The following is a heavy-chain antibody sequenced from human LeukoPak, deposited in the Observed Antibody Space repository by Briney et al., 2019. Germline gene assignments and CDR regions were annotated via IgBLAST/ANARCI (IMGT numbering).Heavy chain of an antibody. D-gene: IGHD3-10*01. Sequence: ASVKVSCKASRYTFTVYYMHWVRQAPGQGLEWMGWINPNSGGTNYAQKFQGRVTMTRDTSISTAYMELSRLRSDDTAVYYCARSMVRGVIIGMDWGQGTLVSVSS. CDR2: INPNSGGT. J-gene: IGHJ4*02. CDR3: ARSMVRGVIIGMD. V-gene: IGHV1-2*02. CDR1: RYTFTVYY.